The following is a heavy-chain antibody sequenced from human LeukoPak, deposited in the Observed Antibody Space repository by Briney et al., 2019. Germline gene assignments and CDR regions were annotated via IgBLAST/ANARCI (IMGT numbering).Heavy chain of an antibody. CDR2: IIPIFGTA. CDR3: ARSPAGYCSSTSCYHFGY. CDR1: GGTFSSYA. Sequence: SVKVSCKASGGTFSSYAISWVRQAPGQGLEWMGRIIPIFGTANYAQKFQGRVTITADESTSTAYMELSSLRSEDTAVYYCARSPAGYCSSTSCYHFGYWGQGTLVTVSS. V-gene: IGHV1-69*13. J-gene: IGHJ4*02. D-gene: IGHD2-2*01.